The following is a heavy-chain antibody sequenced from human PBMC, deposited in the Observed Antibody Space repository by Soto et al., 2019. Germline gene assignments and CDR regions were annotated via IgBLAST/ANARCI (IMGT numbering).Heavy chain of an antibody. J-gene: IGHJ4*02. Sequence: GGSLRLSCAASGFTFTRYSLNWGRQAPGKGLEWVSSISSATNCIYSGDSMKGRFTSSRDNAKNSLYLEMNSLRAEDTAVYYCARESEDLTSNFDYWGQGTLVTVAS. CDR1: GFTFTRYS. V-gene: IGHV3-21*06. CDR3: ARESEDLTSNFDY. CDR2: ISSATNCI.